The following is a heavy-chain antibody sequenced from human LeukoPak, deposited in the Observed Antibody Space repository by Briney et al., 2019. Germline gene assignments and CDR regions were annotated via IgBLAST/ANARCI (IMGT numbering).Heavy chain of an antibody. CDR2: ISGSGSTI. Sequence: PGGSLRPSCAASGFTFSDYYMSWIRQAPGKGLEWVSYISGSGSTIYYADSVKGRFTISRDNAKNSLYLQMNSLRAEDTAVYYCARDHDFWSGYYGTFDYWGQGTLVTVSS. CDR1: GFTFSDYY. CDR3: ARDHDFWSGYYGTFDY. D-gene: IGHD3-3*01. V-gene: IGHV3-11*01. J-gene: IGHJ4*02.